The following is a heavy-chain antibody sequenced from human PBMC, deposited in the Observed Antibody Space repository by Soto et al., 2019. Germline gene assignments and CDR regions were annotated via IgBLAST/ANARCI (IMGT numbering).Heavy chain of an antibody. CDR2: INHSGST. J-gene: IGHJ4*02. V-gene: IGHV4-34*01. CDR1: GGSFSGYY. Sequence: SETLSLTCAVYGGSFSGYYWSWIRQPPGKGLEWIGEINHSGSTNYNPSLKTRVTISVDTSKNQFSLKLSSVTAADTAVYYCARGGGSSWYYFDYWGQGTLVTVSS. CDR3: ARGGGSSWYYFDY. D-gene: IGHD6-13*01.